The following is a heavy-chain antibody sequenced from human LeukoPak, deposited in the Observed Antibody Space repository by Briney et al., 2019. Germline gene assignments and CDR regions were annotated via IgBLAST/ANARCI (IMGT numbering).Heavy chain of an antibody. CDR3: ASSSGAIYTSPRIAAAGIYNWFDP. J-gene: IGHJ5*02. V-gene: IGHV1-8*01. CDR2: MNPNSGNT. Sequence: ASVKVSCKASGYTFTSYDINWVRQATGQGLEWMGWMNPNSGNTGYAQKFQGRVTMTRNTSISTAYMELSSLRSEDTAVYYCASSSGAIYTSPRIAAAGIYNWFDPWGQGTLVTVSS. D-gene: IGHD6-13*01. CDR1: GYTFTSYD.